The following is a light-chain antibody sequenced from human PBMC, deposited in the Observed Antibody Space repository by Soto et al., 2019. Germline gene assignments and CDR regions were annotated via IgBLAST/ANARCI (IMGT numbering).Light chain of an antibody. CDR1: NSNIGRNT. J-gene: IGLJ2*01. V-gene: IGLV1-44*01. CDR3: AAWDDSLNGVL. Sequence: QSVLTQPPSASGTPGQRVSISCSGSNSNIGRNTVNWYQQLPGTAPKLLIFSNNQRPSGVPDRFSGSKSGTSASLAITELQSEDEADYYCAAWDDSLNGVLFGGGTKVTVL. CDR2: SNN.